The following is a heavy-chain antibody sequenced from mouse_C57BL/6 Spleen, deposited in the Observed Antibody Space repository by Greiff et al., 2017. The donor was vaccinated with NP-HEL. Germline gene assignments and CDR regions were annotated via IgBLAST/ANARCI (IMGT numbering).Heavy chain of an antibody. J-gene: IGHJ2*01. CDR3: ARGGLGQDFDY. D-gene: IGHD3-3*01. Sequence: DVKLQESGPGLVKPSQSLSLPCSVTGYSITSGYYWNWIRQFPGNKLEWMGYISYDGSNNYNPSLKNRISITRDTSKNQFFLKLNSVTTEDTATYYCARGGLGQDFDYWGQGTTLTVSS. V-gene: IGHV3-6*01. CDR1: GYSITSGYY. CDR2: ISYDGSN.